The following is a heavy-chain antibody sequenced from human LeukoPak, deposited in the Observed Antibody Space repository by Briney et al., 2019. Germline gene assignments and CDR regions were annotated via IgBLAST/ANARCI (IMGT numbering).Heavy chain of an antibody. CDR1: GDSVSSNSAA. CDR3: ARDSGYDFSDAFDI. CDR2: TNYRSKWYN. Sequence: SRTLSLTCAISGDSVSSNSAAWNWIRQSPSRGLEWLGRTNYRSKWYNDYAVSVKSRITINPDTSKNQFSLQLNSVTPEDTAVYYCARDSGYDFSDAFDIWGQGTMVTVSS. J-gene: IGHJ3*02. V-gene: IGHV6-1*01. D-gene: IGHD5-12*01.